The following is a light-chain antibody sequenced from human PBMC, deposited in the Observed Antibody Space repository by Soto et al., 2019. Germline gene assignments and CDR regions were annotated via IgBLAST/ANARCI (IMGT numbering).Light chain of an antibody. V-gene: IGKV3D-15*01. J-gene: IGKJ4*01. CDR3: QQYNNWPLT. CDR1: QCVRDN. Sequence: EMEMTQSPATLPVTPGESATLSSSASQCVRDNLAWYQQKPGQAPRLLIYGASTRATGIPARFSGIGSGTEFSLTISSLQSEDFAVYYCQQYNNWPLTFGGGTKVDIK. CDR2: GAS.